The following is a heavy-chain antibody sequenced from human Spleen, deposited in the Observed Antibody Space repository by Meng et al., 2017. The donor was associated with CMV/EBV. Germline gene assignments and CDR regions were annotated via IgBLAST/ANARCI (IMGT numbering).Heavy chain of an antibody. Sequence: VELQQSGPGLVKPSQTLSLTCAISGDSVSTNSAAWNWIRQSPSGGLEWLGRTYYKSKWYNDYAESVKSRITINPDTSENQFSLQLNSVTPEDTAVYYCARDPAAFDFWGQGILVTVSS. CDR3: ARDPAAFDF. D-gene: IGHD6-25*01. CDR1: GDSVSTNSAA. CDR2: TYYKSKWYN. V-gene: IGHV6-1*01. J-gene: IGHJ4*02.